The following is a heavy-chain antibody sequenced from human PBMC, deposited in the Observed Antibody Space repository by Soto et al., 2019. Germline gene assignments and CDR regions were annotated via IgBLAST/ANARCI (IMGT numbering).Heavy chain of an antibody. D-gene: IGHD6-6*01. V-gene: IGHV3-21*01. CDR3: ARDRYSSSLGTYYYYGMDV. CDR2: ISSSSSYI. J-gene: IGHJ6*02. Sequence: PGGSLRLSCAASGFTFSSYSMNWVRQAPWKWLEWVSSISSSSSYIYYADSVKGRFTISRDNAKNSLYLQMNSLRAEDTAVYYCARDRYSSSLGTYYYYGMDVWGQGTTVTVSS. CDR1: GFTFSSYS.